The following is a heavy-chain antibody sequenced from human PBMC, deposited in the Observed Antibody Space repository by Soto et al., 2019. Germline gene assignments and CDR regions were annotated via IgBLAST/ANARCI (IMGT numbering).Heavy chain of an antibody. CDR2: IYYSGST. CDR3: ARLGGRGVYYYDSSGSPPYFDY. Sequence: PSETLSLTCTVSGGSISSGGYYWSWIRQHPGKGLEWIGYIYYSGSTYYNPSLKSRVTISVDTSKNQFSLKLSSVTAADTAVYYCARLGGRGVYYYDSSGSPPYFDYWGQGTLVTVSP. J-gene: IGHJ4*02. CDR1: GGSISSGGYY. V-gene: IGHV4-31*03. D-gene: IGHD3-22*01.